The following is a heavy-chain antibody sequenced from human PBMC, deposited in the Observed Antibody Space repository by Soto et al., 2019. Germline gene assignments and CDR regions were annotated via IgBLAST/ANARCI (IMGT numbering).Heavy chain of an antibody. CDR1: GYTFTSYG. D-gene: IGHD1-26*01. Sequence: QVQLVQSGAEVKKPGASVKVSCKASGYTFTSYGIIWVRQAPGQGLEWMGWISAYNGNTNYAQKLQGRVTMTRDTSTSTAYMDLRSLRSDDTAVYYCARDRGSYALDYWGQGTLVTVSS. CDR3: ARDRGSYALDY. J-gene: IGHJ4*02. CDR2: ISAYNGNT. V-gene: IGHV1-18*01.